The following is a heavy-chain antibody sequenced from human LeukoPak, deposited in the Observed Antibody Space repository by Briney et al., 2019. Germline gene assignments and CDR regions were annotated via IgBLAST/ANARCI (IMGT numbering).Heavy chain of an antibody. CDR3: AREREPNDLMVFFDN. CDR2: IMEDGRET. Sequence: GGSLRLSCVASGFMFGDYVMTWVRQAPGKGLEWVATIMEDGRETFYDDSVKGRFTVSRDNAKNSLLLQMDSLRDEDTAVYYCAREREPNDLMVFFDNWGQGTLVTVSS. V-gene: IGHV3-7*01. J-gene: IGHJ4*02. D-gene: IGHD1-1*01. CDR1: GFMFGDYV.